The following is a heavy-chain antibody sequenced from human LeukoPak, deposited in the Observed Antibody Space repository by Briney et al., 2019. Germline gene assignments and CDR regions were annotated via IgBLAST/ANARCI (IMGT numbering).Heavy chain of an antibody. CDR1: GFTFSSYW. V-gene: IGHV3-7*03. Sequence: GGSLRLSCAASGFTFSSYWMNWARQAPGKGLEWVASINHNGNVNYYADSVKGRFTISRDNAKNSLYLQMSNLRAEDTALYFCARGGGLDVWGQGATVTVSS. CDR2: INHNGNVN. J-gene: IGHJ6*02. CDR3: ARGGGLDV. D-gene: IGHD3-16*01.